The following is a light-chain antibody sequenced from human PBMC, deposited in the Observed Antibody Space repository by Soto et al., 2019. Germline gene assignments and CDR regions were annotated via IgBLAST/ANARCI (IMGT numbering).Light chain of an antibody. J-gene: IGKJ2*01. CDR2: GAS. CDR3: QQYGSSQYT. CDR1: QSISSSY. Sequence: EIVLTQSPGTLSLSPGERVTLSCRASQSISSSYLAWYQQKPGQTPRLLIYGASSRATGIPDRFSGSGSGTDFTLTISRLEPKDFAVYYCQQYGSSQYTFGQGTKLEIK. V-gene: IGKV3-20*01.